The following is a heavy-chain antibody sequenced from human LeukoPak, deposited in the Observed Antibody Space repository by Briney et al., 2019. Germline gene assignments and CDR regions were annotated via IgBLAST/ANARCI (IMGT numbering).Heavy chain of an antibody. CDR2: ISTNTGNP. V-gene: IGHV7-4-1*02. D-gene: IGHD3-22*01. J-gene: IGHJ4*02. CDR1: GYTFTSYS. CDR3: AKNGLGAVVKTD. Sequence: AAVSVSLKSSGYTFTSYSLNWVRQAPGQGLEWMGWISTNTGNPTYGQGFTGRFVFSLATSVATTYLQISILKPEDSAVYYCAKNGLGAVVKTDWGQGTLVTVSS.